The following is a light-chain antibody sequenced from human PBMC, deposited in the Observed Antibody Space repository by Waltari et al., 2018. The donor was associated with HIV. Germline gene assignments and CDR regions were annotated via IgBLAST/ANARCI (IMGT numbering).Light chain of an antibody. CDR3: QQFKSYPHT. CDR2: DGS. J-gene: IGKJ4*01. CDR1: QGISSA. V-gene: IGKV1-13*02. Sequence: AIQLTQSPSSLSASVGDRVTITCRASQGISSALVWYQQKAGKAPKLLIYDGSSLESGVPSRFSGTGSGTDFTLIISSLQPEDFATYYCQQFKSYPHTFGGGTKVEIK.